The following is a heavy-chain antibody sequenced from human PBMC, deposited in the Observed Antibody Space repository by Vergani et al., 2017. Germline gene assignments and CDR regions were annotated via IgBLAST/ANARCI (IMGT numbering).Heavy chain of an antibody. CDR1: GYTFTSYY. CDR3: AREGFYDYVWGSYRLRGGYYFDY. CDR2: INPSGGST. D-gene: IGHD3-16*02. Sequence: QVQLVQSGAEVKKPGASVKVSCKASGYTFTSYYMHWVRQAPGQGLEWMGIINPSGGSTSYAQKFQGRVTMTRDTSTSTVYMELSSLRSEDTAVYYCAREGFYDYVWGSYRLRGGYYFDYWGQGTLVTVSS. J-gene: IGHJ4*02. V-gene: IGHV1-46*01.